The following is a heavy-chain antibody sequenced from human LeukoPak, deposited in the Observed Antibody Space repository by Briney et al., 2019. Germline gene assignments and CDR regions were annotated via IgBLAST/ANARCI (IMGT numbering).Heavy chain of an antibody. CDR1: GYSISSGYY. CDR2: IYHSGST. D-gene: IGHD1-26*01. J-gene: IGHJ6*03. Sequence: SETLSLTCTVSGYSISSGYYWGWIRQPPGKGLEWIGSIYHSGSTYYNPSLKSRVTISVDTSKNQFSLKLSSVTAADTAVYYCARCIVGATSVTYYYYYYMDVWGKGTTVTVSS. CDR3: ARCIVGATSVTYYYYYYMDV. V-gene: IGHV4-38-2*02.